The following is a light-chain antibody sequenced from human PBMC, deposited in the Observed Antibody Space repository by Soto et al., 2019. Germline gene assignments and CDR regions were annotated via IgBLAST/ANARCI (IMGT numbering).Light chain of an antibody. CDR2: AAS. J-gene: IGKJ4*01. V-gene: IGKV1-39*01. CDR3: QQSYSAPLT. CDR1: QSISNY. Sequence: DLQMTQSPSSLSASVGDRVTITCRASQSISNYLNGYQQKPGKAPKFLIYAASSLQSGVPSRFSGRGSGTDFTLTISSLQPEDFAIYFCQQSYSAPLTFGGGTKVEIK.